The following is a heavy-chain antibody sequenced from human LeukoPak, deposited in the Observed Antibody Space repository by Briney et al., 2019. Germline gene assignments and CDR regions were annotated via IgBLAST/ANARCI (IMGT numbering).Heavy chain of an antibody. J-gene: IGHJ4*02. Sequence: SVKVSCKASGGTFSSYAISWVRQAPGQGLEWMGRIIPILGIANYAQKFQGRVPITADKSTSTAYMELSSLRSEDMAVYYCARDSSGYSSGWYRIDYWGQGTLVTVSS. CDR1: GGTFSSYA. D-gene: IGHD6-19*01. CDR2: IIPILGIA. V-gene: IGHV1-69*04. CDR3: ARDSSGYSSGWYRIDY.